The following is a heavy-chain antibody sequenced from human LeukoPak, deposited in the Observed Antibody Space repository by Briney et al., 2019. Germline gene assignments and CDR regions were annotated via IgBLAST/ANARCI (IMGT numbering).Heavy chain of an antibody. J-gene: IGHJ4*02. Sequence: GSLRHSFAASGFTFSSYWMSSVSQAPGQGLGWVVKIKEDGSEKYYVDSVKGRFTISRDNAKNSLYLQMNNLRAEDTAVYYCARSIEGVYYFDYWGQGTLVTVSS. CDR3: ARSIEGVYYFDY. D-gene: IGHD3-16*01. CDR1: GFTFSSYW. V-gene: IGHV3-7*05. CDR2: IKEDGSEK.